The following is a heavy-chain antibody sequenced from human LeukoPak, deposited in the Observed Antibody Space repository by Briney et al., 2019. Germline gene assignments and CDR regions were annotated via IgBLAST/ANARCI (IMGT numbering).Heavy chain of an antibody. J-gene: IGHJ3*02. D-gene: IGHD6-13*01. Sequence: SETLSLTCTVSGGSISTYYWSWIRQPPGKGLEWIGYVYYSGSTNYNPSLKSRVTISVDTSKNQFSLKLSSVTAADTAVYYCARTGWQQLVPGAFDIWGQGTMVTVSS. V-gene: IGHV4-59*01. CDR3: ARTGWQQLVPGAFDI. CDR1: GGSISTYY. CDR2: VYYSGST.